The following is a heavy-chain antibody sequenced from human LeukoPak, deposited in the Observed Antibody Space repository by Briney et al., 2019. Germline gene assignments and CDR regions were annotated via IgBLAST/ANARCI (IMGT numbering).Heavy chain of an antibody. CDR2: ISYIGST. J-gene: IGHJ3*02. Sequence: SETLSLTCAVSDDSFSSHYWTWIRQPPGKGLEWIGYISYIGSTNYNPSLKSRVTISMDTSKSQFSLKLSSVTAADTAVYYCARDLVTVTKGFDIWGQGTMVSVSS. V-gene: IGHV4-59*11. CDR3: ARDLVTVTKGFDI. CDR1: DDSFSSHY. D-gene: IGHD4-17*01.